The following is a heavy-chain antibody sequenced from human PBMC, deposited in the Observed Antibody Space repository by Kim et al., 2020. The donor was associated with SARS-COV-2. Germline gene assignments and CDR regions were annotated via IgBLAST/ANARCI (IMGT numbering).Heavy chain of an antibody. V-gene: IGHV3-23*01. J-gene: IGHJ6*02. CDR3: AKVVVMDGYNYYYYYGMDV. D-gene: IGHD3-22*01. CDR1: GFTFDTYA. Sequence: GGSLRLSCVASGFTFDTYAMSWVRQAPGKGLEWVSVISGNGVNKFHADSVRGRFTISRDNSKNTLYLQMNSLRDEDTALYYCAKVVVMDGYNYYYYYGMDVWGQETAVTVSS. CDR2: ISGNGVNK.